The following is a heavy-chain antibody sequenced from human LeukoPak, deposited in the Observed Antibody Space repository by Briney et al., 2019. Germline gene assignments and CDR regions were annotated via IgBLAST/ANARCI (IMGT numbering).Heavy chain of an antibody. J-gene: IGHJ4*02. CDR1: GYTFSSYA. V-gene: IGHV3-23*01. D-gene: IGHD1-26*01. CDR2: ISGSGGST. Sequence: SCKASGYTFSSYAMSWVRQAPGKGLEWVSAISGSGGSTYYADSVKGRFTISRDNSKNTLYLQMNSLRAEDTAVYYCAKVRGGAEFDYWGQGTLVTVSS. CDR3: AKVRGGAEFDY.